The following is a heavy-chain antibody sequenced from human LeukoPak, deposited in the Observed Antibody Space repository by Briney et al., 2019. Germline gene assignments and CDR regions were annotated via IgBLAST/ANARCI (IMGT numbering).Heavy chain of an antibody. CDR1: GFTFSSYG. CDR3: AKDGWYYYDSSGPSPFDY. V-gene: IGHV3-30*18. D-gene: IGHD3-22*01. CDR2: ISYDGSNK. J-gene: IGHJ4*02. Sequence: SGGSLRLSCAASGFTFSSYGMHWVRQAPGKGLEWVAVISYDGSNKYYADSVKGRFTISRDNSKNTLYLQMNSLRAEDTAVYYCAKDGWYYYDSSGPSPFDYWGQGTLVTVSS.